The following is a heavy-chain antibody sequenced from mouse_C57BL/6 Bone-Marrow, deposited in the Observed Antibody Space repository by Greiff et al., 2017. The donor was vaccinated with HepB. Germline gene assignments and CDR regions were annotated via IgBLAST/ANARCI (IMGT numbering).Heavy chain of an antibody. CDR1: GFTFTDYY. Sequence: EVMLVESGGGLVQPGGSLSLSCAASGFTFTDYYMSWVRQPPGKALEWVAFIRNKANGYTTEYSASVKGRFTISRDNSQSILYLQMNALRAEYSATYYGAGLPHSYCSSYFDYWGQGTTLTVSS. CDR2: IRNKANGYTT. J-gene: IGHJ2*01. V-gene: IGHV7-3*01. CDR3: AGLPHSYCSSYFDY. D-gene: IGHD1-1*01.